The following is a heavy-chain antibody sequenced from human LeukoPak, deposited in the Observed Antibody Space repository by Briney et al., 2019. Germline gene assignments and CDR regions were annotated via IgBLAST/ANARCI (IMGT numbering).Heavy chain of an antibody. CDR1: GGSISSSSYH. D-gene: IGHD1-26*01. CDR3: ARLRIVGATTIDY. Sequence: SETLSLTCTVSGGSISSSSYHWGWIRQPPGKGLEWIGSIYYSGSTYYSPSLKSRVTISVDTSKNQFSLKLSSVTAADTAVYYCARLRIVGATTIDYWGQGTLVTVSS. J-gene: IGHJ4*02. CDR2: IYYSGST. V-gene: IGHV4-39*01.